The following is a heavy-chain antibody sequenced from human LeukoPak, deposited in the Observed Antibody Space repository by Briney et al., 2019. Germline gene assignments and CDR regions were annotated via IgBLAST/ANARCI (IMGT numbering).Heavy chain of an antibody. J-gene: IGHJ5*02. CDR2: INHSGST. Sequence: ETLSLTCXVXGGSFSGYYWSWIRQPPGKGLEWIGEINHSGSTNYNPSLKSRVTISVDTSKNQFSLKLSSVTAADTAVYYCATKMATIHSNWFDPWGQGTLVTVSS. CDR1: GGSFSGYY. CDR3: ATKMATIHSNWFDP. D-gene: IGHD5-24*01. V-gene: IGHV4-34*01.